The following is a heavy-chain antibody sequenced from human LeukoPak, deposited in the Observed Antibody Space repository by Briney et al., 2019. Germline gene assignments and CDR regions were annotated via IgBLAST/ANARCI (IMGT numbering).Heavy chain of an antibody. Sequence: QAGGSLRLSCAASGFTFSDYYMSWIRQAPGKGLEWVANIKQDGSEKYYVDSVKGRFTISRDNAKNSLYLQMNSLRAEDTAVYYCARDRGTWGYYDSSGYYPDAFDIWGQGTMVTVSS. CDR2: IKQDGSEK. CDR3: ARDRGTWGYYDSSGYYPDAFDI. CDR1: GFTFSDYY. J-gene: IGHJ3*02. D-gene: IGHD3-22*01. V-gene: IGHV3-7*01.